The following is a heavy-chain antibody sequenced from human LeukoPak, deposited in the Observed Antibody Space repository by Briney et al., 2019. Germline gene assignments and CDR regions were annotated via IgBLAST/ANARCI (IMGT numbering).Heavy chain of an antibody. D-gene: IGHD5-24*01. J-gene: IGHJ5*02. V-gene: IGHV4-34*01. Sequence: SETLSLACAVYGGSFSGYYWSWIRQPPGKGLEWVGEINHSGSTNYNPSLKSRVTISVDTSKNQFSLKLSSVTAADTAVYYCARSPRSDGYNPSGRSGGYHWGQGTLVTVSS. CDR2: INHSGST. CDR3: ARSPRSDGYNPSGRSGGYH. CDR1: GGSFSGYY.